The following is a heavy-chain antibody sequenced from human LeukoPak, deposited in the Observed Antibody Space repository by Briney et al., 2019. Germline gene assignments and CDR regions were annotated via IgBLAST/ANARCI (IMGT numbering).Heavy chain of an antibody. CDR3: ARPKNRENYWRAFDI. D-gene: IGHD1-7*01. V-gene: IGHV3-7*03. J-gene: IGHJ3*02. Sequence: GGSLRLSCAASGFTFSGYWMSWVRQTPEKGLEWVANIKQDGYEKYYVDSVKGRFTISRDNAKNSLHLQMDNLRAEDTAVYYCARPKNRENYWRAFDIWGQGTMVTVSS. CDR2: IKQDGYEK. CDR1: GFTFSGYW.